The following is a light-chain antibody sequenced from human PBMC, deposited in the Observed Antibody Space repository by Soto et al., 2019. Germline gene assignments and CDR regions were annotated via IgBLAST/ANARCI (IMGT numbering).Light chain of an antibody. Sequence: EILLTQSPDTLSLTQGERATLSCRASQTVSSNYLAWCQQKPGQAPRLLIYGASRRAAGIPDRFSGSGSGTDFTLTISRLEPEDSVVYYCQQGSSWPPTFGQGTRLEI. CDR2: GAS. CDR3: QQGSSWPPT. J-gene: IGKJ5*01. V-gene: IGKV3-20*01. CDR1: QTVSSNY.